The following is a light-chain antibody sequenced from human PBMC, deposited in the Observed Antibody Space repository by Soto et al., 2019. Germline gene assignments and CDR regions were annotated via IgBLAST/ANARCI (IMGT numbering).Light chain of an antibody. V-gene: IGLV1-40*01. CDR3: QSYDSSLSGHVV. Sequence: QSVLTQPHSLSGAPGPRITISCTGTSSNLGAAFAVQWYQQIPGAAPKLLIYYNNNRPSGVPDRFSGSKSGTSAFLAITGLQADDEADYYGQSYDSSLSGHVVFGGGTKLTVL. CDR1: SSNLGAAFA. J-gene: IGLJ2*01. CDR2: YNN.